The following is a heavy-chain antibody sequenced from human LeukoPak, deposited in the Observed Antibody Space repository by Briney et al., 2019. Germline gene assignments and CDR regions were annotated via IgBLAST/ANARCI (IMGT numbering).Heavy chain of an antibody. CDR3: ASGDYSYNWFDP. D-gene: IGHD4-17*01. Sequence: GGSLRLSCAASGFIFSNYSMNLVRQAPGKGLEWVSYISSSSSTKYYADSVKGRFTISRDNAKNSLYLQMNSLRAEDTAVYYCASGDYSYNWFDPWGQGTLVTVSS. CDR1: GFIFSNYS. CDR2: ISSSSSTK. J-gene: IGHJ5*02. V-gene: IGHV3-48*01.